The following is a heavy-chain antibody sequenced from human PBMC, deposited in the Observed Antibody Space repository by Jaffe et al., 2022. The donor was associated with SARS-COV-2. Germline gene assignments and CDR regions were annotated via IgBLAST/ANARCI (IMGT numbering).Heavy chain of an antibody. V-gene: IGHV3-23*01. CDR2: ISGSGGST. D-gene: IGHD3-10*01. CDR1: GFTFSSYA. Sequence: EVQLLESGGGLVQPGGSLRLSCAASGFTFSSYAMSWVRQAPGKGLEWVSAISGSGGSTYYADSVKGRFTISRDNSKNTLYLQMNSLRAEDTAVYYCAKVGSGLGPPPPPPGFFDYWGQGTLVTVSS. J-gene: IGHJ4*02. CDR3: AKVGSGLGPPPPPPGFFDY.